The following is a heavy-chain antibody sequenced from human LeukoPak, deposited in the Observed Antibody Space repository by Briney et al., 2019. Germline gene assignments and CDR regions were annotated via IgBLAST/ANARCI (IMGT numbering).Heavy chain of an antibody. J-gene: IGHJ4*02. Sequence: GTSLRLSCAASGFTFSSYAIHWVRQAPGKGLEWVAVISFDGTDAFYADSVKGRFTISRDNSKNTLYLQMNSLRAEDTAVYYCAKESLFTMVRGVIIDWGQGTLVTVSS. V-gene: IGHV3-30*04. CDR2: ISFDGTDA. CDR3: AKESLFTMVRGVIID. D-gene: IGHD3-10*01. CDR1: GFTFSSYA.